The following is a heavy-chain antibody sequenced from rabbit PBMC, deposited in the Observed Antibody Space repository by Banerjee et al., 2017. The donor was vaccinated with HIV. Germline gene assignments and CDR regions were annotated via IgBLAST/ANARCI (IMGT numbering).Heavy chain of an antibody. CDR1: GFSFSSGYW. D-gene: IGHD2-1*01. CDR3: AREFYTVDDYGDYDL. Sequence: EESGGDLVKPEGSLTLTCTPSGFSFSSGYWICWVRQAPGKGLEWIACIDTGGSDNTYYANWVNGRFTISSHNAQNTLYLQLNSLTAADTATYFCAREFYTVDDYGDYDLWGQGTLVTVS. J-gene: IGHJ4*01. CDR2: IDTGGSDNT. V-gene: IGHV1S45*01.